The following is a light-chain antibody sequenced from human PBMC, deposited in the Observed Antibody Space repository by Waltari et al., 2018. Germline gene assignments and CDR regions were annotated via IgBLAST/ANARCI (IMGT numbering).Light chain of an antibody. J-gene: IGKJ2*01. CDR2: GAS. CDR3: QQYGSSLPYT. V-gene: IGKV3-20*01. Sequence: EIVLTQSPGTLSLSPGERATLSCRASQSVNSNYLAWYQQKPGQAPRLLIYGASSRATGIPERFSGSGSGTDFTLTISRLEPEDFAVYYCQQYGSSLPYTFGQGTKLEIK. CDR1: QSVNSNY.